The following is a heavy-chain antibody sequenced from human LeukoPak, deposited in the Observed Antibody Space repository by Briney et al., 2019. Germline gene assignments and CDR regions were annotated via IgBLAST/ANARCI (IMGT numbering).Heavy chain of an antibody. D-gene: IGHD5-18*01. CDR3: PRDFSDVDTVPPA. V-gene: IGHV3-30*04. CDR1: GFTFRLFA. Sequence: GGSLRLSCAASGFTFRLFAMHWVRQSPGKALEWVAVTTFDGRNNYYADSVKGRFTISRDNSKKTLYLQMESLRAEDTAVYYCPRDFSDVDTVPPAGGQGTLVIVSS. J-gene: IGHJ1*01. CDR2: TTFDGRNN.